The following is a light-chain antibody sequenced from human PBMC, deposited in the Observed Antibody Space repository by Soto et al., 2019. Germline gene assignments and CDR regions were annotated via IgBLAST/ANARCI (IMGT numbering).Light chain of an antibody. V-gene: IGKV3-20*01. CDR2: GAS. Sequence: EMVLTQSPGTLSLSPGEIATLSCRASQSVSSTYLAWYQQKPGQAPRLLIYGASSRATGIPDRFSGSGSGTDFTLTISRLETEDFAVDYCQQYGSSPYTFGQGTKLEIK. CDR1: QSVSSTY. CDR3: QQYGSSPYT. J-gene: IGKJ2*01.